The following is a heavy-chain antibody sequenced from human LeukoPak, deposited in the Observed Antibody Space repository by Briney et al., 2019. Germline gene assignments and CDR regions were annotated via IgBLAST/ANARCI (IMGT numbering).Heavy chain of an antibody. D-gene: IGHD6-13*01. Sequence: KPSETLSLTCAVYGGSFSGYYWSWIRQPPGKGLEWIGEINHSGSTNYNPSLKSRVTISVDTSKNQFSLKLSSVTAADTAVYYCARVPTGKQQLKAFDIWGQGTMVTVSS. V-gene: IGHV4-34*01. CDR1: GGSFSGYY. J-gene: IGHJ3*02. CDR2: INHSGST. CDR3: ARVPTGKQQLKAFDI.